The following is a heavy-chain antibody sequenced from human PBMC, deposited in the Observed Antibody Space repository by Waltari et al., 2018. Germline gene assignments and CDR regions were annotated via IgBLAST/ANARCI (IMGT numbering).Heavy chain of an antibody. Sequence: QVQLQQWGAGLLRPSETLSLTCAVYGSSFSDYYWARVRQPPGKGLELIGQTLHPGSTNFNPSLKSRITISLDTPMSQFSLRLSSVTAADTALYFCTRGGNYDFWSHRPFVDPWGQGTLVTVSS. CDR3: TRGGNYDFWSHRPFVDP. CDR2: TLHPGST. J-gene: IGHJ5*02. CDR1: GSSFSDYY. V-gene: IGHV4-34*01. D-gene: IGHD3-3*01.